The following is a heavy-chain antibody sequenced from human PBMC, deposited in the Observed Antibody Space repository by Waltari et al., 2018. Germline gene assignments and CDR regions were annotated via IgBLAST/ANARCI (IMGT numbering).Heavy chain of an antibody. CDR2: VKSGGRT. CDR3: ARDVVGSSEAYVKVDN. J-gene: IGHJ4*02. Sequence: EVQLVESGGGLVQPGGSLTLSCAASGFSVSNNYLSWVRQSPGKGLSVCALVKSGGRTYYAGTVAVRSHTTRYNSTNPQYLHIKSINAEYTALYDCARDVVGSSEAYVKVDNWSQGTLLTVSP. CDR1: GFSVSNNY. V-gene: IGHV3-66*01. D-gene: IGHD3-16*01.